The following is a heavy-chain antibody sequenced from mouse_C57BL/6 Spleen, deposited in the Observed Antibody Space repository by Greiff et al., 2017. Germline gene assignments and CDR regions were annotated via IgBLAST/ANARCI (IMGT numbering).Heavy chain of an antibody. V-gene: IGHV1-50*01. Sequence: QVQLQQPGAELVKPGASVKLSCKASGYTFTSYWMQWVKQRPGQGLEWIGEIDPSDSYTNYNQKFKGKATLTVDTSSSTAYMPLSSLTSEDSAVYCCASSTGTNYFDYWGQGTTLTVSS. CDR1: GYTFTSYW. CDR3: ASSTGTNYFDY. CDR2: IDPSDSYT. J-gene: IGHJ2*01. D-gene: IGHD4-1*02.